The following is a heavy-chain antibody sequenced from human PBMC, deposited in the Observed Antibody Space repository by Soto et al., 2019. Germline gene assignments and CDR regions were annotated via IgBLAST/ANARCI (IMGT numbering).Heavy chain of an antibody. V-gene: IGHV1-69*13. D-gene: IGHD3-22*01. CDR2: IIPIFGTA. CDR1: GGTFSSYA. J-gene: IGHJ3*02. CDR3: AREPRHYYYDSSGYYYTDAFDI. Sequence: SVKVSCKASGGTFSSYAISWVRQAPGQGLEWMGGIIPIFGTANYAQKFQGRVTITADESTSTAYMELSSLRSEDTAVYYCAREPRHYYYDSSGYYYTDAFDIWGQGTMVTVSS.